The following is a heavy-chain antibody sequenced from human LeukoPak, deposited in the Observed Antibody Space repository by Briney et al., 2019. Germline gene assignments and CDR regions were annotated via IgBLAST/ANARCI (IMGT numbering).Heavy chain of an antibody. D-gene: IGHD5-18*01. CDR3: ARGYSFIPNWFDP. Sequence: GESLKISCKGSGYRFTSYWIGWVRQMPGKGLEWVSRINSDGSSTSYADSVKGRFTISRDNAKNTLYLQMNSLRAEDTAVYYCARGYSFIPNWFDPWGQGTLVTVSS. CDR2: INSDGSST. J-gene: IGHJ5*02. V-gene: IGHV3-74*01. CDR1: GYRFTSYW.